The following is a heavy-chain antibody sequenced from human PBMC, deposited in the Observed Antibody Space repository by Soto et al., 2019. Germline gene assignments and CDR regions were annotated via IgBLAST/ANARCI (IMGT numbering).Heavy chain of an antibody. V-gene: IGHV1-46*01. CDR3: ARDRSLSSAYWWLEY. J-gene: IGHJ4*02. CDR1: GYTFTTYS. D-gene: IGHD3-22*01. CDR2: INLGSSNT. Sequence: ASVKVSCKASGYTFTTYSLHWVRQAPGQGLEWMGWINLGSSNTNDAQKFQGRVTMTRDTSTTTDYMELSSLRSEDTAMYYCARDRSLSSAYWWLEYWGQGTQVTVTS.